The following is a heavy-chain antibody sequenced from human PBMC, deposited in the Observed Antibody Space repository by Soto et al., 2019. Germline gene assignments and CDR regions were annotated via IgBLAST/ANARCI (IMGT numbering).Heavy chain of an antibody. CDR2: ISAYDGNT. D-gene: IGHD6-19*01. Sequence: QVQLVQSGAEVKKPGASVKVSCKASGYTFTSYGISWVRQAPGQGLEWMGWISAYDGNTNYAQELQGRVTMTPATSTSTAYMELRSLRSDDTAVYYCARASGWERRIYYCGMDVWGQGTTVTVSS. V-gene: IGHV1-18*01. CDR3: ARASGWERRIYYCGMDV. CDR1: GYTFTSYG. J-gene: IGHJ6*02.